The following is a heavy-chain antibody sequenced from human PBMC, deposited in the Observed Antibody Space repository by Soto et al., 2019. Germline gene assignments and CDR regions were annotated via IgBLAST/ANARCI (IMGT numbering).Heavy chain of an antibody. D-gene: IGHD5-12*01. CDR3: AKGDNLGPKTGYAFDP. CDR1: GDSVSSNTAS. J-gene: IGHJ5*02. V-gene: IGHV6-1*01. Sequence: SQTLSLTCAISGDSVSSNTASWSWIRQSPSRGLGWLGRTYFRSKWYNDYAVSVKSRIIINPDTSNNQFSLQLNSVTPEDTAVYFCAKGDNLGPKTGYAFDPWGQGIMVTVSS. CDR2: TYFRSKWYN.